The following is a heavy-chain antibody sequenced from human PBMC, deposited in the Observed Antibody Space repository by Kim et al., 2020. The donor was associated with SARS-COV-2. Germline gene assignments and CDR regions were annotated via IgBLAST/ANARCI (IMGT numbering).Heavy chain of an antibody. CDR1: GFTFSSYA. V-gene: IGHV3-23*03. CDR2: IYSGGSST. D-gene: IGHD5-12*01. Sequence: GGSLRLSCAASGFTFSSYAMSWVRQAPGKGLEWVSVIYSGGSSTYYADSVKGRFTISRDNSKNTLYLQMNSLRAEDTAVYYCARGGWLQGWGQGTLVTVS. CDR3: ARGGWLQG. J-gene: IGHJ4*02.